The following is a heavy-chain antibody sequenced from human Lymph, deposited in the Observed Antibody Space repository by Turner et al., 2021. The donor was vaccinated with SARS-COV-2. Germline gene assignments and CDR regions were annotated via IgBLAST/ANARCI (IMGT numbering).Heavy chain of an antibody. CDR3: ARAPFIIVLMMYASGYFDN. V-gene: IGHV4-39*01. Sequence: LHLQEPVPGLVKPSETLSLTCTVSGGSISSSSSYWGWIRQPPGKGLEWIGSIYYSGGTYYNPSLKSRVTISVDTSKNQFSLKLSSVTAADTAVYYCARAPFIIVLMMYASGYFDNWGQGTLVTVSS. CDR1: GGSISSSSSY. D-gene: IGHD2-8*01. J-gene: IGHJ4*02. CDR2: IYYSGGT.